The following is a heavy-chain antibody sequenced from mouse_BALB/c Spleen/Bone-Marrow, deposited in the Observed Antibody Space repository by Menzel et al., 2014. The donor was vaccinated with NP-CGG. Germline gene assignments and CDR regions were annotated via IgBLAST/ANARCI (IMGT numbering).Heavy chain of an antibody. J-gene: IGHJ3*01. V-gene: IGHV1-4*02. CDR2: IVPSRGYT. D-gene: IGHD6-1*01. Sequence: QVPLQQPRAALARPGASVMMFCRASGYTFTTYTIQWLTRRPGQVLEWIGYIVPSRGYTDYNQMFLDKTSLTAVESSNTDYIQLSSLTAVGSAGYYCVRKEGNSAWFAYWGQGSL. CDR1: GYTFTTYT. CDR3: VRKEGNSAWFAY.